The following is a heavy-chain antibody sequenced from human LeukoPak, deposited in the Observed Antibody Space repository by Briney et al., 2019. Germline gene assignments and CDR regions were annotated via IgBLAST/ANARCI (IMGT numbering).Heavy chain of an antibody. D-gene: IGHD5-18*01. J-gene: IGHJ4*02. Sequence: GASVKVSCKASGHTLTELSLHWVRQAPGKGLEWMGGFDPGDGKIIYAQKFQGRVTMTEDTSIDTAYMELSSLRSEDTAVYYCVTGFTTMAVDYFDYWGQGTLVTVSP. CDR1: GHTLTELS. CDR2: FDPGDGKI. V-gene: IGHV1-24*01. CDR3: VTGFTTMAVDYFDY.